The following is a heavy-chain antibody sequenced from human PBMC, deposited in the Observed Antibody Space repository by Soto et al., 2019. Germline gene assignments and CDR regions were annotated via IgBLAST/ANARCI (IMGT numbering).Heavy chain of an antibody. CDR3: AKYAGSIESSGHFDL. J-gene: IGHJ2*01. D-gene: IGHD2-2*01. Sequence: EVQLLESGGGLVQPGGSLRLSCAASGFTFSNYAMSWVRQAPGKGLEWVSAISGSGGSTYYADSVKGRFTISRDNSKNTLYMQMNSLRAEDTAVYYCAKYAGSIESSGHFDLWGRGTLVTVSS. CDR1: GFTFSNYA. V-gene: IGHV3-23*01. CDR2: ISGSGGST.